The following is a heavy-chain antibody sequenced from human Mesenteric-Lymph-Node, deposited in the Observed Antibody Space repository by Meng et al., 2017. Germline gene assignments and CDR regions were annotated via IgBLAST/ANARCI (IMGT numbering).Heavy chain of an antibody. CDR1: GFTFSSYS. Sequence: GESLKISCAASGFTFSSYSMNWVRQAPGKGLEWVAVISYDGSNKYYADSVKGRFTISRDNSKNTLYLQMNSLRAEDTAVYYCARASWDSSSWGYYYYGMDVWGQGTTVTVSS. CDR2: ISYDGSNK. J-gene: IGHJ6*02. D-gene: IGHD6-6*01. V-gene: IGHV3-30*03. CDR3: ARASWDSSSWGYYYYGMDV.